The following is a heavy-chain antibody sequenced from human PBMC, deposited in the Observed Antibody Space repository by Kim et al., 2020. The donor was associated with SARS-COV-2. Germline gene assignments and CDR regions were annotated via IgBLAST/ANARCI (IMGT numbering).Heavy chain of an antibody. D-gene: IGHD2-8*02. J-gene: IGHJ6*02. CDR2: ISSGDGST. V-gene: IGHV3-23*01. CDR3: AKSQNLVRFYYYAMDV. Sequence: GGSLRLSCAASGFTFGDYAMNWVRQSPGKVLEWVSSISSGDGSTYYADSVKGRFIISRDNSKNMLYLQMNNLRAEDTALYYCAKSQNLVRFYYYAMDVWGQGTTVTVSS. CDR1: GFTFGDYA.